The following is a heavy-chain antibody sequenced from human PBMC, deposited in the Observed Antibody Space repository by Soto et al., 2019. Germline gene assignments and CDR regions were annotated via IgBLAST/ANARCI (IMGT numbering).Heavy chain of an antibody. J-gene: IGHJ4*02. CDR3: ARGGLYIAVAGRTFDY. CDR2: ISSNEGST. D-gene: IGHD6-19*01. V-gene: IGHV3-64*01. CDR1: GFTFSSYA. Sequence: EVQLVESGGGLVQPGGSLRLSCAASGFTFSSYAMHWVRQAPGKGLEYVSAISSNEGSTYYANSVKGRFTISRDNSENTLYLQMGSLRTEDMAVYYCARGGLYIAVAGRTFDYWGQGTLVNVSS.